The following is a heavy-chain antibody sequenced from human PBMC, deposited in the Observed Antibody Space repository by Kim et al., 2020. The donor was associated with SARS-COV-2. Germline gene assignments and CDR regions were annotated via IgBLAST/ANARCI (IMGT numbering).Heavy chain of an antibody. CDR1: GFTFSSYS. J-gene: IGHJ6*02. V-gene: IGHV3-21*01. D-gene: IGHD6-13*01. Sequence: GGSMRLSCAASGFTFSSYSMNWVRQAPGKGLEWVSSISSSSSYIYYADSVKGRFTISRDNAKNSLYLQMNSLRAEDTAVYYCARGNKPGYSSSWSWGQPDTTWDYGMDVWGQGTTVTVSS. CDR3: ARGNKPGYSSSWSWGQPDTTWDYGMDV. CDR2: ISSSSSYI.